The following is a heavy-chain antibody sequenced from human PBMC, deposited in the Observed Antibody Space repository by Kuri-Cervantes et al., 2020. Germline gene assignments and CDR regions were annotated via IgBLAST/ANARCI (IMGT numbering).Heavy chain of an antibody. CDR3: ARVPSTRPDYFDY. J-gene: IGHJ4*02. V-gene: IGHV4-30-4*01. CDR2: IYYSGST. CDR1: GGSISSGGYY. Sequence: SCTVSGGSISSGGYYWSWIRQPPGKGLEWIGYIYYSGSTYYNPSLKSRVTISVDTSKNQFSLKLSSVTAADTAVYYCARVPSTRPDYFDYWGQGTLVTVSS. D-gene: IGHD2-2*01.